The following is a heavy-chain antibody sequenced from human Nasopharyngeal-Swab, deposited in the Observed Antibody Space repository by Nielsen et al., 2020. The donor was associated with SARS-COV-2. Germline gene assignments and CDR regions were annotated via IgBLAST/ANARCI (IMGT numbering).Heavy chain of an antibody. V-gene: IGHV1-46*01. CDR3: ARDLPEHDI. J-gene: IGHJ3*02. CDR2: INPSGGST. CDR1: GYTFTSYY. Sequence: ASVKVSCKASGYTFTSYYMHWVRQAHGQGLEWMGLINPSGGSTSYAQKIQGRVTMTRDTSTSTVYMELSSLRSEDTAVYYCARDLPEHDIWGHGTMFNFSS.